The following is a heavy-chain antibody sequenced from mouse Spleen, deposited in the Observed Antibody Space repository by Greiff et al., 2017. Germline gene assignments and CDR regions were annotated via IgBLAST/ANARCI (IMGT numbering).Heavy chain of an antibody. CDR2: IRLKSDNYAT. CDR1: GFTFSNYW. J-gene: IGHJ4*01. V-gene: IGHV6-3*01. CDR3: TVGLRSFYAMDY. Sequence: EVQVEESGGGLVQPGGSMKLSCVASGFTFSNYWMNWVRQSPEKGLEWVAQIRLKSDNYATHYAESVKGRFTISRDDSKSSVYLQMNNLRAEDTGIYYCTVGLRSFYAMDYWGQGTSVTVSS. D-gene: IGHD2-4*01.